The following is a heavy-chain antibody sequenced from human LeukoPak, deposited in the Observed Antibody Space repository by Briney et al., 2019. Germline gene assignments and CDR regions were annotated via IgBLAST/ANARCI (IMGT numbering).Heavy chain of an antibody. V-gene: IGHV3-23*01. CDR1: GFTFSSYG. Sequence: GGSLRLSCAASGFTFSSYGMSWVRQAPGKGLEWVSTIGGRDGSTYYADSVKGRFTISRDNSKNTLYVQMNSLRAEDTAVYYCAKGHYYGSGSLDYWGQGTLVTVSS. D-gene: IGHD3-10*01. CDR2: IGGRDGST. J-gene: IGHJ4*02. CDR3: AKGHYYGSGSLDY.